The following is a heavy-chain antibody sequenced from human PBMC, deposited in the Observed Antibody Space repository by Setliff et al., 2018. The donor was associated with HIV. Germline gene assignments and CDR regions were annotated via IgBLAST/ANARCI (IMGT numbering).Heavy chain of an antibody. CDR1: GYSISSGYY. Sequence: SSETLSLTCAVSGYSISSGYYWGWIRQPPGKGLEWIGSIYHSGSTYYNPSLKSRVTISVDTSKNQFSLKLSSVTAADTAVYYCARDDILTGYYTGFDYWGQGTLVTVSS. CDR3: ARDDILTGYYTGFDY. D-gene: IGHD3-9*01. J-gene: IGHJ4*02. V-gene: IGHV4-38-2*01. CDR2: IYHSGST.